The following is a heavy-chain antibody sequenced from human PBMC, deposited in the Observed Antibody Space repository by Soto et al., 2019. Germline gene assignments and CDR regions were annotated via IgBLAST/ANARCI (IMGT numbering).Heavy chain of an antibody. CDR2: IYPADSDT. J-gene: IGHJ4*02. CDR1: GYRFTSHW. Sequence: EVQLVPSGAEVKKSGESLKISCKGSGYRFTSHWIAWVRQLPGQGLEWMGIIYPADSDTTYSPSFQGQVTISVDKSISTAYLQWSSLKASDTAFYYCARSPALYDPLDYWGQGTLVTVSA. V-gene: IGHV5-51*01. CDR3: ARSPALYDPLDY. D-gene: IGHD5-12*01.